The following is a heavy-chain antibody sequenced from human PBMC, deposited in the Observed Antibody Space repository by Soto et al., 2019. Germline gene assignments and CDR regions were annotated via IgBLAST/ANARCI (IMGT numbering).Heavy chain of an antibody. CDR1: GYTFSHYG. CDR2: ISGYNVNT. D-gene: IGHD6-19*01. Sequence: QVQLVQSGAEVKKPGASVTVSCKTSGYTFSHYGINWVRQAPGQGLEWMGWISGYNVNTNYAQTVQGRVTMTTDTSTGTVYMELRSLKSDDTAIYYCSRFIMVGGWFDPNYYHGMDVWGQGTTVTVSS. CDR3: SRFIMVGGWFDPNYYHGMDV. J-gene: IGHJ6*02. V-gene: IGHV1-18*01.